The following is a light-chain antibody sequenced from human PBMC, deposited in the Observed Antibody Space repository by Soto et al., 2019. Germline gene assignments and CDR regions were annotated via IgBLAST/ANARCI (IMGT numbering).Light chain of an antibody. CDR2: DDS. J-gene: IGLJ1*01. Sequence: QSVLTQPASVSGSPGQSITISCTGTSSEIDSYNYVSWYQQPPGKAPKLMIYDDSNRPSGVSNRFSGSKSGNTASLTIYGLQAEDEADYYCSSYTGSSTPYVFGAGTKVTVL. CDR3: SSYTGSSTPYV. V-gene: IGLV2-14*01. CDR1: SSEIDSYNY.